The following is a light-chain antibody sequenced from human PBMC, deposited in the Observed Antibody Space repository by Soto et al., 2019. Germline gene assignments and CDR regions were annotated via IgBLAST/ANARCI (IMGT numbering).Light chain of an antibody. J-gene: IGLJ2*01. V-gene: IGLV2-14*01. CDR2: EVS. CDR3: SSYTSSSTVV. CDR1: SSDVGGYNY. Sequence: ALTQPASVSGSPGQSITISCTGTSSDVGGYNYVSRYQQHPGKAPKLMIYEVSNRPSGVSNRFSGSKSGNTASLTISGLQSEDEADYSCSSYTSSSTVVFGGGSKLTVL.